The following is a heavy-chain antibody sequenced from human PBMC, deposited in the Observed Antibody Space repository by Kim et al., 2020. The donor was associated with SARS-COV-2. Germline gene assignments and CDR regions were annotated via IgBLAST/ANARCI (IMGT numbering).Heavy chain of an antibody. CDR1: GFTFSNHG. V-gene: IGHV3-33*01. CDR3: ARDYYGSGSPAYFYGLDV. Sequence: WGSLRLSCAASGFTFSNHGMHWVRQAPGKGLEWVALIWYDGSLKFYADSVKGRFTISRDNSKNTLYLQMNTLRVEDEAVYYCARDYYGSGSPAYFYGLDVWGQGATVAVSS. CDR2: IWYDGSLK. J-gene: IGHJ6*02. D-gene: IGHD3-10*01.